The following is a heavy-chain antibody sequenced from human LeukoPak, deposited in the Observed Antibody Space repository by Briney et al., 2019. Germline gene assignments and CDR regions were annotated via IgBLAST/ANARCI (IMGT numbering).Heavy chain of an antibody. D-gene: IGHD3-10*01. V-gene: IGHV3-7*01. Sequence: GGSLRLSCAASGFTFSSYWMNWARQAPGKGLEWVASINHNGNVNYYVDSVKGRFTISRDNAKNPLFLQMNSLRAEDTAIYYCVSAIRGSPIDYWGQGTLVSVPS. J-gene: IGHJ4*02. CDR2: INHNGNVN. CDR1: GFTFSSYW. CDR3: VSAIRGSPIDY.